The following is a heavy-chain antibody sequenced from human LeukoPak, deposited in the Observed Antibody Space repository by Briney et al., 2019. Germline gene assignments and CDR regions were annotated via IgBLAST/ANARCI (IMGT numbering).Heavy chain of an antibody. CDR1: GGSISSGGYY. Sequence: SQTLSPTCTVSGGSISSGGYYWSWIRQHPGKGLEWIGYIYYSGSTYYNPSLKSRVTISVDTSKNQFSLKLSSVTAADTAVYYCASHCSSTSCYYEYFQHWGQGTLVTVSS. J-gene: IGHJ1*01. CDR2: IYYSGST. CDR3: ASHCSSTSCYYEYFQH. V-gene: IGHV4-31*03. D-gene: IGHD2-2*01.